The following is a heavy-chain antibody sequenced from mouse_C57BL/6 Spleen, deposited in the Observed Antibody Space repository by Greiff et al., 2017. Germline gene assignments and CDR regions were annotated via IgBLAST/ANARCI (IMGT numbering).Heavy chain of an antibody. J-gene: IGHJ3*01. D-gene: IGHD1-1*01. CDR2: IYPGDGDT. Sequence: QVQLQQSGPELVKPGASVKISCKASGYAFSSSWMNWVKQRPGKGLEWIGRIYPGDGDTNYNGKFKGKVTLTADKSSSTAYMQLSSLTSEDSVVYFCARGATVVATGDWFADWGQGALVTVSA. CDR1: GYAFSSSW. V-gene: IGHV1-82*01. CDR3: ARGATVVATGDWFAD.